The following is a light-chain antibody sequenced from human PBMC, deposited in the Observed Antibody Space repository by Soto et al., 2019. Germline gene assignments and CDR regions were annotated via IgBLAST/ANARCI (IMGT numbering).Light chain of an antibody. V-gene: IGKV3-20*01. J-gene: IGKJ3*01. CDR3: QQYGSSPPVT. CDR2: GAS. CDR1: ETIRSNY. Sequence: EIVLTQSPGTLSSSPGEGVTLSCRASETIRSNYLAWYQKKPGQAPRLLIFGASTRATGIPDKFSGSGSGTAFTLTISSLEPEDFAEYYCQQYGSSPPVTFGPGT.